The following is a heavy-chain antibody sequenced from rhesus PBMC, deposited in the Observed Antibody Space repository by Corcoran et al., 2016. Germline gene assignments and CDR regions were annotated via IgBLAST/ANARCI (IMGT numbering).Heavy chain of an antibody. Sequence: QVQLQQWGEGLVKPSETLSLTCAVYGGSFSSYWWSWIRQPPGKGLEWIGEINVNSGSTNYNPTLKRRVTISKDASKNQFSLKLSSVTAADTAVYYCARYILYSSGWSDFDYWGQGVLVTVSS. CDR1: GGSFSSYW. CDR3: ARYILYSSGWSDFDY. D-gene: IGHD6S26*01. CDR2: INVNSGST. V-gene: IGHV4-80*01. J-gene: IGHJ4*01.